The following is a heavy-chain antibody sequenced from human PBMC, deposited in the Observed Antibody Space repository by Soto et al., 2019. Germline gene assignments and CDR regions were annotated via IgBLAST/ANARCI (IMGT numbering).Heavy chain of an antibody. V-gene: IGHV1-46*01. CDR2: INPTGGST. D-gene: IGHD6-6*01. Sequence: ASVKVSCTASGYTFTNYYMHWVRQAPGQGLEWMGMINPTGGSTTYAQKFQGRVSMTRDTSTNTVYMELSGLRSEDTAVYYCARAYTTSCPGPWGQGTLVTVSS. CDR1: GYTFTNYY. CDR3: ARAYTTSCPGP. J-gene: IGHJ5*02.